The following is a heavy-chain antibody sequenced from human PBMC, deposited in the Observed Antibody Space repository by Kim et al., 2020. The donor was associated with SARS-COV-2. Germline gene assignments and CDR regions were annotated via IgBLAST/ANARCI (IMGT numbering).Heavy chain of an antibody. CDR1: GYTFTSYG. CDR3: ARESGAGQSGYDYVWGSYRGYYYGMDV. J-gene: IGHJ6*02. CDR2: ISAYNGNT. Sequence: ASVKVSCKASGYTFTSYGISWVRQAPGQGLEWMGWISAYNGNTNYAQKLQGRVTMTTDTSTSTAYMELRSLRSDDTAVYYCARESGAGQSGYDYVWGSYRGYYYGMDVWGQGTTVTVSS. D-gene: IGHD3-16*02. V-gene: IGHV1-18*01.